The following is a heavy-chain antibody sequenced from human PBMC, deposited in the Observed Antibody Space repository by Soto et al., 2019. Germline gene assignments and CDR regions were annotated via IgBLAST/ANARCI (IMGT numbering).Heavy chain of an antibody. Sequence: QVQLQESGPGLVKPSETLSLTCTVSGGSISSYYWSWIRQPAGKGLEWIGRIYASGSTNYNLSLKSRVTMSVDTSKNQCSLRLSSVTAADTAVYYCARDSPAALGSYYYYGLDVWGQGTTVTVSS. CDR3: ARDSPAALGSYYYYGLDV. J-gene: IGHJ6*02. D-gene: IGHD3-16*01. CDR1: GGSISSYY. CDR2: IYASGST. V-gene: IGHV4-4*07.